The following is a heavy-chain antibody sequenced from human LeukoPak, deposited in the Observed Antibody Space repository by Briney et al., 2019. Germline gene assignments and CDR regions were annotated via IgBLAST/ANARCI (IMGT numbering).Heavy chain of an antibody. CDR2: IRYDGSNK. CDR3: ARSYGSGSYDLYYYYMDV. Sequence: PGGSLRLSCAASGFTFSSYGMHWVRQAPGKGLEWVAFIRYDGSNKYYADSVKGRFIISRDNAKNSLYLQMNSLRAEDTAVYYCARSYGSGSYDLYYYYMDVWGKGTTVTVSS. V-gene: IGHV3-30*02. J-gene: IGHJ6*03. D-gene: IGHD3-10*01. CDR1: GFTFSSYG.